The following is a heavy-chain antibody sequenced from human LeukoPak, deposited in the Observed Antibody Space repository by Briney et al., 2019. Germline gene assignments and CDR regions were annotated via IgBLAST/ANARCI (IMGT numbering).Heavy chain of an antibody. Sequence: GGSLRLSCAASGYTFRSYAMNWVRRVPGKGLEWVSAIRSSGGGTYYADSVKGRFTISRDNSKNTLYLQMNSLRAEDTALYYCAKDSPDTSGYSWAFDYWGQGTLVTVSS. CDR3: AKDSPDTSGYSWAFDY. J-gene: IGHJ4*02. CDR1: GYTFRSYA. CDR2: IRSSGGGT. D-gene: IGHD3-22*01. V-gene: IGHV3-23*01.